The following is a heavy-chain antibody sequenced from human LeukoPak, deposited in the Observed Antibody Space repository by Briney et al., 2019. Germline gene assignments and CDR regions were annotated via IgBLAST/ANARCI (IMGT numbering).Heavy chain of an antibody. CDR1: GGSISSYY. D-gene: IGHD6-13*01. CDR2: IYTSGST. J-gene: IGHJ4*02. Sequence: SETLSLTCTVSGGSISSYYWSWIRQLAGKGLEWIGRIYTSGSTNYNPSLKSRVTMSVDTSKNQFSLKLSSVTAADTAVYYCARDIAAAGYYFDYWGQGTLVTVSS. CDR3: ARDIAAAGYYFDY. V-gene: IGHV4-4*07.